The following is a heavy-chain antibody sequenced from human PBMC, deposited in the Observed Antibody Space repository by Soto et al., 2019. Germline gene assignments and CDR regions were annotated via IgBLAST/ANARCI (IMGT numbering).Heavy chain of an antibody. D-gene: IGHD5-12*01. V-gene: IGHV3-21*01. Sequence: EVQLVESGGGLVQPGGSLRLSCAASEFTFSSYSMNWVRQAPGKGLEWVSSISTSNSYIYYADSVKGRFTVSRDNAKNSLYLQIDSLRDEDTAVYYCARGSIVTTSLTPFDYWGQGTLVIVSA. CDR3: ARGSIVTTSLTPFDY. J-gene: IGHJ4*02. CDR2: ISTSNSYI. CDR1: EFTFSSYS.